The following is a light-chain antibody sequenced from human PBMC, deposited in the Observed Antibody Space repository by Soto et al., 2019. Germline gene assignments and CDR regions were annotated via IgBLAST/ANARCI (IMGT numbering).Light chain of an antibody. V-gene: IGLV2-11*01. J-gene: IGLJ2*01. Sequence: QSALTQPRSVSGSPGQSVTISCTGTSSDVGGYNFVSWYQQYPGKVPKLIIYDVSQRPSGVPDRFSASKSDNTASLTISGLQAEDEADYYCSSYAGSYRLFGGGTKLTGL. CDR2: DVS. CDR3: SSYAGSYRL. CDR1: SSDVGGYNF.